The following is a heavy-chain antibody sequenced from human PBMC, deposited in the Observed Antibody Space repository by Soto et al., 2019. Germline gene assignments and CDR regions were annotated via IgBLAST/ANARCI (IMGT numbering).Heavy chain of an antibody. CDR2: IYYSGST. CDR3: ARSTFVHFDY. CDR1: GGSISSSSYY. D-gene: IGHD6-6*01. V-gene: IGHV4-39*01. Sequence: QLQLQESGPGLVKPSETLSLTCTVSGGSISSSSYYWGWIRQPPGKGLEWIGSIYYSGSTYYNPSLKSRVTISVDTSKNQFSLKLSSVTAADTAVYYCARSTFVHFDYWGQGTMFTVSS. J-gene: IGHJ4*02.